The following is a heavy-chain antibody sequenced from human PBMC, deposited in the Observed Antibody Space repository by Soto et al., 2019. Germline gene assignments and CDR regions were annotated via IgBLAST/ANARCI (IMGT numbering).Heavy chain of an antibody. CDR1: GYTFTGYY. J-gene: IGHJ3*02. Sequence: ASVKVSCKASGYTFTGYYMHWVRQAPGQGLEWMVWINPNSGVTNYAQKFQGWVTMTRDTSTSTAYMELSRLRSEDTAVYYCAREFRTGYLDAFDIWGQGTTVTVSS. D-gene: IGHD5-12*01. CDR2: INPNSGVT. V-gene: IGHV1-2*04. CDR3: AREFRTGYLDAFDI.